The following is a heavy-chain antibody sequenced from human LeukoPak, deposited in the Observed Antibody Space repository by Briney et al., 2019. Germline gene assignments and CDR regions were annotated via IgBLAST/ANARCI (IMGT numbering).Heavy chain of an antibody. Sequence: GGSLRLSCAASGFAFSSYAMHWVRQAPGKGLEWVAVISYDGSNKYYADSVKGRFTISRDNSKNTLYLQMNSLRAEDTAVYYCARGITPGYSSGWPIYYFDYWGQGTLVTVSS. V-gene: IGHV3-30*14. D-gene: IGHD6-19*01. CDR3: ARGITPGYSSGWPIYYFDY. J-gene: IGHJ4*02. CDR1: GFAFSSYA. CDR2: ISYDGSNK.